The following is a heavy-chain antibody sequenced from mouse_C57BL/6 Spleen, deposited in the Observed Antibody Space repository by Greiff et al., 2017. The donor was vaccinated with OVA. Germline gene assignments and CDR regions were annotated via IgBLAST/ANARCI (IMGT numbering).Heavy chain of an antibody. CDR3: ARWAYGSSWYFDV. D-gene: IGHD1-1*01. CDR1: GYTFTDYY. CDR2: INPNNGGT. V-gene: IGHV1-26*01. Sequence: EVQLQQSGPELVKPGASVKISCKASGYTFTDYYMNWVKQSHGKSLEWIGDINPNNGGTSYNQKFKGKATLTVDKSSSTAYMELRSLTSEDSAVYYCARWAYGSSWYFDVWGTGTTVTVSS. J-gene: IGHJ1*03.